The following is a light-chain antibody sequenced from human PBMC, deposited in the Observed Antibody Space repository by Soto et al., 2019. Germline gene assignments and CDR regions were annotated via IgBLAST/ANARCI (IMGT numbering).Light chain of an antibody. Sequence: AIRMTQSPSSFSASTGDRVTITCRASQGISSYLAWYQQKPGKTPKLLIYAASTLQSGVPSRFSGSGSGTAFTLTISCLQSEDFPTYYGQQYYSYPHTFGQGTKVEIK. V-gene: IGKV1-8*01. CDR2: AAS. J-gene: IGKJ1*01. CDR1: QGISSY. CDR3: QQYYSYPHT.